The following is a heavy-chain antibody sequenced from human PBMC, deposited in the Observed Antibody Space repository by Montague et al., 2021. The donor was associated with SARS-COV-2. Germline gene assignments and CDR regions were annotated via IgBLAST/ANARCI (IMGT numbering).Heavy chain of an antibody. D-gene: IGHD4-23*01. Sequence: SETLSLTCTVSGGSISSSNYYWCWIHQPPGKGLEWIGSIYYSGTTYYNSSLQSRVTISVDTSKNQFSLKLSSVSAADTAVYYCARADYGGNRYWYFDLWGRGTLVTVSS. CDR2: IYYSGTT. J-gene: IGHJ2*01. CDR3: ARADYGGNRYWYFDL. V-gene: IGHV4-39*01. CDR1: GGSISSSNYY.